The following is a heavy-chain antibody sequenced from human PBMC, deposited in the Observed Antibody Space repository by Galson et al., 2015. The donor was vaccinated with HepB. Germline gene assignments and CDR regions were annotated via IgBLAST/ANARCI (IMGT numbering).Heavy chain of an antibody. CDR3: GTLHQRATTVTTSADYYGMDV. J-gene: IGHJ6*02. Sequence: QSGAEVKKPGESLRISCKGSGYSFTSYWISWVRQMPGKGLEWMGRIDPSDSYTNYSPSFQGHVTISADKSISTAYLQWSSLKASDTAMYYCGTLHQRATTVTTSADYYGMDVWGQGTTVTVSS. V-gene: IGHV5-10-1*01. D-gene: IGHD4-11*01. CDR1: GYSFTSYW. CDR2: IDPSDSYT.